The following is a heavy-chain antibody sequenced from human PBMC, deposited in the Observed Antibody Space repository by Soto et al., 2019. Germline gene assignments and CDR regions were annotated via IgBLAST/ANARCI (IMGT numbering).Heavy chain of an antibody. CDR3: ARVDTTTLYFFDY. V-gene: IGHV4-31*03. D-gene: IGHD5-18*01. Sequence: QVQLQESGPGLVKPSQTLSLTCNVSGGSISSGGYYWSWIRQHPGKGLEWIGNINKYGSTHNNPSLKSRVSISVDTSKNQFSLKLSSVTAADTALYYCARVDTTTLYFFDYWGQGTLVTVSS. J-gene: IGHJ4*02. CDR2: INKYGST. CDR1: GGSISSGGYY.